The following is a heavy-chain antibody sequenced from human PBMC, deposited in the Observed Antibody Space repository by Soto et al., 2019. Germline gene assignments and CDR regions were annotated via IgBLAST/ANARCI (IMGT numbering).Heavy chain of an antibody. CDR3: AKGSAAGTLDY. V-gene: IGHV3-30*18. CDR2: ISYDGSNK. D-gene: IGHD6-13*01. CDR1: GFTFSSYG. J-gene: IGHJ4*02. Sequence: QVQLVESGGGVVQPGRSLRLSCAASGFTFSSYGMHWVRQAPGKGLEWVAVISYDGSNKYYADSVKGRFTISRDNSKNTLYLQMNSLRAEDTAVYYCAKGSAAGTLDYWGQGTLVTVSS.